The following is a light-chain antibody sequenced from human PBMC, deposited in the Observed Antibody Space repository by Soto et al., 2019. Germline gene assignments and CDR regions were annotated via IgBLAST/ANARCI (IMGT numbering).Light chain of an antibody. CDR2: DVS. Sequence: QSVLTQPASVSGSPGQSITITCTGTSSDVGGYNYVSWYQQHPGKAPKVLISDVSNRPSGISNRFSGSKSGNTASLTISGLQAEDEADYYCSSYTSSSTGVFGTGTKVTVL. CDR3: SSYTSSSTGV. J-gene: IGLJ1*01. CDR1: SSDVGGYNY. V-gene: IGLV2-14*03.